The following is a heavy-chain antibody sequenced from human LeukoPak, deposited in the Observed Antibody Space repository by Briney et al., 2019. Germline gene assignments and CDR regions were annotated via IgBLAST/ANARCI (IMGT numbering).Heavy chain of an antibody. D-gene: IGHD2-2*01. CDR1: GFTFSSCG. Sequence: GGSLRLSCAASGFTFSSCGMHWVRQAPGKGLEWVAVISNDGSNRYSADSVKGRFITSRDNSKNTLFLQMNSLRAEDTAVYYCASRYCTSTNCYAFDIWGQGTMVTVSS. V-gene: IGHV3-30*03. CDR2: ISNDGSNR. CDR3: ASRYCTSTNCYAFDI. J-gene: IGHJ3*02.